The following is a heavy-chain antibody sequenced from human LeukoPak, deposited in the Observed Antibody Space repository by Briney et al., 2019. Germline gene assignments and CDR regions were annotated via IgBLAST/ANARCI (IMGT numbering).Heavy chain of an antibody. CDR3: ATVNPFYYDSSGYSYSFDY. CDR2: FDPEDGET. J-gene: IGHJ4*02. Sequence: ASVKVSCKVSGYTLTELSMHWVRQAPGKGLEWMGGFDPEDGETIYAQKFQGRVTMTEDTSTDTAYMELSSLRSEDTAVYYCATVNPFYYDSSGYSYSFDYRGQGTLVTVSS. D-gene: IGHD3-22*01. CDR1: GYTLTELS. V-gene: IGHV1-24*01.